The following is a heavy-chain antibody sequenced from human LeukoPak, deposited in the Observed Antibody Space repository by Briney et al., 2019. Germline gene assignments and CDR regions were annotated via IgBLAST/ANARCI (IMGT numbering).Heavy chain of an antibody. V-gene: IGHV4-59*01. CDR3: ARVMDSSSSSGDY. CDR2: IYYSGST. Sequence: PSETLSLTCTFSDGSISSYYWSWIRQPPGKGLEWIGYIYYSGSTNYNPSLKSRVTISLDTSKNQFSLKLSSVTAADTAVYYCARVMDSSSSSGDYWGQGTLVTVSS. CDR1: DGSISSYY. D-gene: IGHD6-6*01. J-gene: IGHJ4*02.